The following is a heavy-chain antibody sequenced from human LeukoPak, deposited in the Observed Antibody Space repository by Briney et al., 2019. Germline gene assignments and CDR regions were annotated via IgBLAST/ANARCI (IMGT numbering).Heavy chain of an antibody. CDR3: VGQKPGLRAFDI. CDR2: FYYSGSK. CDR1: GGSISSSSYY. J-gene: IGHJ3*02. Sequence: SETLSLTCTVSGGSISSSSYYWGWIRQPPGKGLEWIGTFYYSGSKYYKPSLKSRVTISVDTSKNQFSLKLSSVTAADTAVYYCVGQKPGLRAFDIWGQGTMVTVSS. D-gene: IGHD3-10*01. V-gene: IGHV4-39*01.